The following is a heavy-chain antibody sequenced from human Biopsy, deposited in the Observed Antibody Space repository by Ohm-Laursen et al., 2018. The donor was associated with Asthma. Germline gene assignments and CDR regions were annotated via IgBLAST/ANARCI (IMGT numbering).Heavy chain of an antibody. CDR2: MSFDGTNR. V-gene: IGHV3-30*18. Sequence: RSLRLSCAASGFSFSEFVMHWVRQAPGKGLDWVAVMSFDGTNRNYTDSVKGRFTISRDNSRNTLHLEMNSLRAEDTAVYFCAKEVFPGWELRRGPDSWGQGTLVTVSS. CDR1: GFSFSEFV. J-gene: IGHJ4*02. D-gene: IGHD1-26*01. CDR3: AKEVFPGWELRRGPDS.